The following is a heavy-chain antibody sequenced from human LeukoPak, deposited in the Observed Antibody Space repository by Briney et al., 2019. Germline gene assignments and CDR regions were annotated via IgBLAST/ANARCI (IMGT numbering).Heavy chain of an antibody. CDR3: ATDHGFHYGAYFDY. D-gene: IGHD4-17*01. Sequence: PGRSLRLSCAASGFTFSSFGMHWVRQAPGKGLEWVAVISYDRSNKYSADSVRGRFTISRDNSKNTLYLQMNSLRAEDTAVYYCATDHGFHYGAYFDYWGQGTLVTVSS. CDR1: GFTFSSFG. CDR2: ISYDRSNK. V-gene: IGHV3-30*03. J-gene: IGHJ4*02.